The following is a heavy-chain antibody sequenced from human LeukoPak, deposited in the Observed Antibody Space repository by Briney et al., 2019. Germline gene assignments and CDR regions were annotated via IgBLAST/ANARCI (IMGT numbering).Heavy chain of an antibody. V-gene: IGHV4-38-2*02. D-gene: IGHD6-13*01. J-gene: IGHJ2*01. CDR2: IYHSGST. CDR3: ARVYYSSSYDYWYFDL. Sequence: SETLSLTCTVSGYSLSSGYYWGWIRQPPGKVLEWIGSIYHSGSTYYTPSLKSRVTISVDTSKNQFSLKLSSVTAADTAVYYCARVYYSSSYDYWYFDLWGRGTLVTVSS. CDR1: GYSLSSGYY.